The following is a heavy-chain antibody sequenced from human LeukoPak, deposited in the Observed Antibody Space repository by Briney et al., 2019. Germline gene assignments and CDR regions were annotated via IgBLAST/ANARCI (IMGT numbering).Heavy chain of an antibody. CDR1: GYTFTGYY. Sequence: GASVKVPCKASGYTFTGYYMHWVRQAPGQGLEWMGRINPNSGGTNYAQKFQGRVTMTRDTSISTAYMELSRLRSDDTAVYYCARDRLRIAAAGGNWFDPWGQGTLVTVSS. CDR3: ARDRLRIAAAGGNWFDP. D-gene: IGHD6-13*01. J-gene: IGHJ5*02. V-gene: IGHV1-2*06. CDR2: INPNSGGT.